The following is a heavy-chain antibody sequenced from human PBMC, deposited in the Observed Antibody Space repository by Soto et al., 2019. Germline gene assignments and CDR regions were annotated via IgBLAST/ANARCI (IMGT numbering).Heavy chain of an antibody. CDR2: INPNSGGT. CDR3: ARERYDVWSGKRSYYYGMDV. Sequence: ASVKVSCKASGYTFTGYYMHWVRQAPGQGLEWMGWINPNSGGTNYAQKFQGWVTMTRDTSISTAYMELSRLRSDDTAVYYCARERYDVWSGKRSYYYGMDVRGQRTTVTVSS. V-gene: IGHV1-2*04. J-gene: IGHJ6*02. D-gene: IGHD3-3*01. CDR1: GYTFTGYY.